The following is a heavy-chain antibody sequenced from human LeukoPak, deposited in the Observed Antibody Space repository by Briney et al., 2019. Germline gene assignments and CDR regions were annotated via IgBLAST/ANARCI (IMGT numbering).Heavy chain of an antibody. J-gene: IGHJ4*02. Sequence: GGSLRLSCAASGFTFSSHWMHWVRQVPGKGLVWVSRINGDGSRISYADSVKGRFTISRDNSKNTLYLQMNSLRAEDTAVYYCAKARTHEYSNYNYWGQGTLVTVSS. CDR3: AKARTHEYSNYNY. D-gene: IGHD4-11*01. CDR1: GFTFSSHW. V-gene: IGHV3-74*01. CDR2: INGDGSRI.